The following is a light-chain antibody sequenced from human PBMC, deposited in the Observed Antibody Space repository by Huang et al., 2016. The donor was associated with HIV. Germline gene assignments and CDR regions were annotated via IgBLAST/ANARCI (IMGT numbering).Light chain of an antibody. CDR1: QDIGRL. CDR2: EAA. CDR3: QQSYSPSPFT. V-gene: IGKV1-39*01. J-gene: IGKJ2*01. Sequence: DIQMTQSPSSLSASIGDRVIITCRASQDIGRLLNWYQQKPGKAPQRLIYEAAVLQTGVPSRFSGSGSGTHVTLTIRSLLPEDFATYYCQQSYSPSPFTFGLGTILDI.